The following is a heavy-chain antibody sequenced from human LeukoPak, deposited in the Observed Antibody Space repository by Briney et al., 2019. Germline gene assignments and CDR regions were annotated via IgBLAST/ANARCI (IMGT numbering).Heavy chain of an antibody. CDR1: GVTFSSYA. CDR2: ISSNGGST. CDR3: MRVSGSYGY. Sequence: PGGSLRLSCAASGVTFSSYAMHWVRQAPGKGLEYFSAISSNGGSTLYATSGKGRFNISRESSKNTPYLQMGGPRADPLAVYYYMRVSGSYGYWGQGTLVTVSS. D-gene: IGHD1-26*01. V-gene: IGHV3-64*01. J-gene: IGHJ4*02.